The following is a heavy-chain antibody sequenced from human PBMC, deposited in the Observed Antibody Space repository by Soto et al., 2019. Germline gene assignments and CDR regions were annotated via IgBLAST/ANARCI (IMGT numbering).Heavy chain of an antibody. J-gene: IGHJ3*02. Sequence: EVQLVESGGDLVQPGGSLRLSCAASGFTFSTYSMNWVRQAPGKGLEWLSYISSSSSTIYYADSVKGRFTISRDNARNSLFLQMSSLRDEDTAVYYCVRRTTATTGARSAFEIWGQGTMVIVSS. V-gene: IGHV3-48*02. D-gene: IGHD4-17*01. CDR1: GFTFSTYS. CDR3: VRRTTATTGARSAFEI. CDR2: ISSSSSTI.